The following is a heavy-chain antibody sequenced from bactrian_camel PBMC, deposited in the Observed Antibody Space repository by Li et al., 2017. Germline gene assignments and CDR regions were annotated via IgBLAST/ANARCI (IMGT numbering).Heavy chain of an antibody. CDR1: GFTFSPYY. D-gene: IGHD4*01. Sequence: HVQLVESGGGLVQPGGSLRLSCAASGFTFSPYYMNWVRQAPGKGLGWVSSIYSGGSITCYSDSVKDRFTISRDNGNNTTYLEMNNLKPEDTAVYYCAADPPYIPSNDYPGYWGRGTQVTVS. V-gene: IGHV3-2*01. CDR2: IYSGGSIT. J-gene: IGHJ4*01. CDR3: AADPPYIPSNDYPGY.